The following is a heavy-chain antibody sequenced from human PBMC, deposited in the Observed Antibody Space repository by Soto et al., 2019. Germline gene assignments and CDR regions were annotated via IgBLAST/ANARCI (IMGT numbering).Heavy chain of an antibody. CDR3: ARLVSSRGWFDP. CDR2: ISAYNGNT. CDR1: GYTFTSYG. D-gene: IGHD3-10*01. J-gene: IGHJ5*02. Sequence: ASVKVSCKASGYTFTSYGISWVRQAPGQGLEWMGLISAYNGNTNYAQKLQGRVTMTTDTSTSTAYMELRSLRSDDTAVYYCARLVSSRGWFDPWGQGTLVTVSS. V-gene: IGHV1-18*01.